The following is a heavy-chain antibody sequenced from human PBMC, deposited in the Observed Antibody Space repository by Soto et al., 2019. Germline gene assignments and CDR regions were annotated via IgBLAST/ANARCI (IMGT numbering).Heavy chain of an antibody. Sequence: QVQLVQPGAEVRKPGASVKVSCKASGDIFTNFDFNWVRQATGQGLEWIGWMRANSGDTGHDQKFQGRVRMTRDTSMSTAYMELSSLRAEDAAFYFCARYVYVQGFQAWGQGSVFFVSS. J-gene: IGHJ5*02. V-gene: IGHV1-8*01. CDR1: GDIFTNFD. CDR2: MRANSGDT. D-gene: IGHD3-16*01. CDR3: ARYVYVQGFQA.